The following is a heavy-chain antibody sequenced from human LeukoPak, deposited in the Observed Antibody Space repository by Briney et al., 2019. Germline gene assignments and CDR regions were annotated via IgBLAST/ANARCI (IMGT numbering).Heavy chain of an antibody. V-gene: IGHV1-3*01. CDR2: INAGNGNT. CDR3: ARSRPYGSGSYFDY. D-gene: IGHD3-10*01. Sequence: GASVKVSCKASGYTFTSYAMHWVRQAPGQRLEWMGWINAGNGNTKYSQKFQGRVTVTRDTSASTAYMEPSSLRSEDTAVYYCARSRPYGSGSYFDYWGQGTLVTVSS. J-gene: IGHJ4*02. CDR1: GYTFTSYA.